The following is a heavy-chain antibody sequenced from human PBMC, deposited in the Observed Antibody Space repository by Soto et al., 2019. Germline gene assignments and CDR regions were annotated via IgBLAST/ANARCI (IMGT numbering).Heavy chain of an antibody. CDR1: GFTFSSYA. CDR3: AKGRSSSWYRWFDP. Sequence: EVQVLESGGGLVQPGGSLRLSCAASGFTFSSYAMTWVRQAPGKGLEWVSGISGSGGSAHSADSVKGRFTISRDNSNNTVYLQMNSLRAEDTAAYYCAKGRSSSWYRWFDPWGQGTLVTVSS. J-gene: IGHJ5*02. CDR2: ISGSGGSA. D-gene: IGHD6-13*01. V-gene: IGHV3-23*01.